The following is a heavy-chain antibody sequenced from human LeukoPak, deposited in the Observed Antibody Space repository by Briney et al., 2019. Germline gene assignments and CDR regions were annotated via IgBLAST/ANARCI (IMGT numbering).Heavy chain of an antibody. CDR1: GFTFRSHA. D-gene: IGHD2-21*01. J-gene: IGHJ4*02. Sequence: GGSLRLSCVGSGFTFRSHAMSWVRQAPEKGLEFVSGIYENGGTTYYADSVKGRFSISRDNSKNTLYLQMDSLRGEDTAVYYCAKDFRVGYSAHFDYWGQGALVTVSS. V-gene: IGHV3-23*01. CDR2: IYENGGTT. CDR3: AKDFRVGYSAHFDY.